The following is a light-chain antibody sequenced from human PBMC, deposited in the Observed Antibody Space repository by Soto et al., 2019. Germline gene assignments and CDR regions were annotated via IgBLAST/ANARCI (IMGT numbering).Light chain of an antibody. J-gene: IGKJ1*01. CDR2: RAS. CDR3: QHYGASPWT. CDR1: QSVSNNY. Sequence: EIVFNQSPCTLSLTPGERATLSCRASQSVSNNYLAWYQQKPGQAPRLLIYRASIRATGISDRFSGSGSGTDFTLTISRLEPEDFAVYYCQHYGASPWTFGQGTKV. V-gene: IGKV3-20*01.